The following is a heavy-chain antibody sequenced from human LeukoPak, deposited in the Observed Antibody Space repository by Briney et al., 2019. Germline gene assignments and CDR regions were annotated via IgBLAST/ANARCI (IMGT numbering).Heavy chain of an antibody. Sequence: GGSLRLSCAASGFTFSSYGMHWVRQAPGKGLEWVANIKPDGSETYYVDPVKGRFTISRDNAKNLLYLQMNSLRGEDAAVYYCGGFGYEAAVDLWGQGTLVTVSS. D-gene: IGHD6-13*01. J-gene: IGHJ4*02. CDR3: GGFGYEAAVDL. V-gene: IGHV3-7*01. CDR1: GFTFSSYG. CDR2: IKPDGSET.